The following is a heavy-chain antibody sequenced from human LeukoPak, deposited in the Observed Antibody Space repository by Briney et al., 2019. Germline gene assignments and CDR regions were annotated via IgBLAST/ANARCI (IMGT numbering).Heavy chain of an antibody. CDR3: ARGGRGVTTLGWFDP. CDR1: GGSFSGYY. CDR2: INHSGST. V-gene: IGHV4-34*01. J-gene: IGHJ5*02. D-gene: IGHD4-23*01. Sequence: SENLSLTCAVYGGSFSGYYWSWIRQPPGKGLEWIGEINHSGSTNYNPSLKSRVTISVDTSKNQFSLKLSSVTAADTAVYYCARGGRGVTTLGWFDPWGQGTLVTVSS.